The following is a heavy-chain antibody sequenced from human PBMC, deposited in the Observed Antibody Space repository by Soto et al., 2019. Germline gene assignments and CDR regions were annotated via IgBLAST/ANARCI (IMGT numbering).Heavy chain of an antibody. Sequence: QVQLVQSGAEVKKPGSSVKVSCKASGGTFSSYAISWVRQAPGQGLEWMGGIIPIFGTANYAQKFQGRVTITADESTSTAYMVVSSLRSEDEAVYYCAGRGEDIVVVPAAIPYYYYGMDVWGQGTTVTVSS. CDR1: GGTFSSYA. CDR3: AGRGEDIVVVPAAIPYYYYGMDV. V-gene: IGHV1-69*01. D-gene: IGHD2-2*02. CDR2: IIPIFGTA. J-gene: IGHJ6*02.